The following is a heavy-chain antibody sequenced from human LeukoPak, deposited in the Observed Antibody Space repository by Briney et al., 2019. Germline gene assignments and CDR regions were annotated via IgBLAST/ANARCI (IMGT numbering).Heavy chain of an antibody. D-gene: IGHD5-12*01. CDR1: GFTFSSYD. Sequence: GGSLRLSCAASGFTFSSYDMHWVRQATGKGLEWVSAIGTAGDTYYPGSVKGRFTISRENAKNSLYLQMNSLRAGDTAVYYCARGGSSGYVSEGSDFDYWGQGTLVTVSS. CDR2: IGTAGDT. V-gene: IGHV3-13*01. CDR3: ARGGSSGYVSEGSDFDY. J-gene: IGHJ4*02.